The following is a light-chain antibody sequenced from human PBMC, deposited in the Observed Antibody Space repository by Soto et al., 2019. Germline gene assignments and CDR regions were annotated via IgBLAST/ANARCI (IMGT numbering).Light chain of an antibody. Sequence: EIVVTQSPGILCVSPGDRATLSCRASQSVSTNLAWYQQKPGQAPTLLIYAASTRATGIPARFTGSGSGTDFTLTISSLQSEDFAVYYCQEYSKWPLFTFGPGTRVDIK. V-gene: IGKV3-15*01. J-gene: IGKJ3*01. CDR3: QEYSKWPLFT. CDR1: QSVSTN. CDR2: AAS.